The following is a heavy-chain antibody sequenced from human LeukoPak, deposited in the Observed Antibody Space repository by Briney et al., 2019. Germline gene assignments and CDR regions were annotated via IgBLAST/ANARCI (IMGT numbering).Heavy chain of an antibody. V-gene: IGHV3-7*01. CDR2: IKQDGSEK. J-gene: IGHJ1*01. Sequence: GGSLRLSCAASGFTFSSYWMSWDRQAPGKGLEWVANIKQDGSEKYYVDSVKGRFTISRDNAKNSLYLQMNSLRAEDTAVYYCARDMSRYCSSTSCYGHFQHWGQGTLVTVSS. D-gene: IGHD2-2*01. CDR1: GFTFSSYW. CDR3: ARDMSRYCSSTSCYGHFQH.